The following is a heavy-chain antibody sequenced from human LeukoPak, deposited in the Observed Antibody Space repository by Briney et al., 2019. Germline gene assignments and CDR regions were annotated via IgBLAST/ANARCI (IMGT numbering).Heavy chain of an antibody. J-gene: IGHJ4*02. V-gene: IGHV4-4*07. CDR2: IYTSGST. D-gene: IGHD3-10*01. CDR3: ARRNYYGSGSYSFDY. Sequence: SETLSLTCTVSGGSISSYYWSWIRQPAGKGLEWIGRIYTSGSTNYNPSLKSRVTMSVDTSKNQFSLKLSSVTAADTAVYYCARRNYYGSGSYSFDYWGQGTLVTVSS. CDR1: GGSISSYY.